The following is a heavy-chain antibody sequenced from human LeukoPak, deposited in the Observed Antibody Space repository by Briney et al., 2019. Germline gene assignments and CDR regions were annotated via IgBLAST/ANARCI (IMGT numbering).Heavy chain of an antibody. CDR1: GGSISSYY. J-gene: IGHJ4*02. D-gene: IGHD3-10*01. CDR3: ARVVGGSGSWAFDY. V-gene: IGHV4-39*01. Sequence: PSETLSLTCTVSGGSISSYYWGWIRQPPGKGLEWIGSIYYSGSTYYNPSLKSRVTISVDTSKNQFSLKLSSVTAADTAVYYCARVVGGSGSWAFDYWGQGTLVTVSS. CDR2: IYYSGST.